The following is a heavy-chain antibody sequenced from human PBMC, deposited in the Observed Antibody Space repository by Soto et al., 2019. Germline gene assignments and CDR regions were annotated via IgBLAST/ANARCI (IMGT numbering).Heavy chain of an antibody. CDR3: ARGLYSSGWQFDY. CDR2: IIPILGIA. CDR1: GGTFSSYT. D-gene: IGHD6-19*01. V-gene: IGHV1-69*02. J-gene: IGHJ4*02. Sequence: ASVKVSCKASGGTFSSYTISWVRQAPGQGLEWMGRIIPILGIANYAQKFQGRVTITADKSTSTAYMELSSLRSEDTAVYYCARGLYSSGWQFDYWGQGTLVTVSS.